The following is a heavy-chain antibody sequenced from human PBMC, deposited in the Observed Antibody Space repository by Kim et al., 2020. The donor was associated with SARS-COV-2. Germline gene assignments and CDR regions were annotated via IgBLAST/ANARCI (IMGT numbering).Heavy chain of an antibody. CDR2: IYPGDSDT. J-gene: IGHJ5*02. Sequence: GESLKISCKGSGYSFTSYWIGWVRQMPGKGLEWMGIIYPGDSDTRYSPSFQGQVTISADKSISTAYLQWSSLKASDTAMYYCARGVHYYGSGRHYNWFDPWGQGTLVTVSS. V-gene: IGHV5-51*01. D-gene: IGHD3-10*01. CDR1: GYSFTSYW. CDR3: ARGVHYYGSGRHYNWFDP.